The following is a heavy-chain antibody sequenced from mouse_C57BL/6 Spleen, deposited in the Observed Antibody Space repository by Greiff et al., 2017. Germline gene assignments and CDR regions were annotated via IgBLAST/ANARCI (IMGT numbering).Heavy chain of an antibody. Sequence: QVHVKQPGAELVKPGASVKMSCKASGYTFTSYWITWVKQRPGQGLEWIGDIYPGSGSTNYNEKFKSKATLTVDTSSSTAYMQLSSLTSEDSAVYYCARGTEAWFAYWGQGTLVTVSA. D-gene: IGHD3-3*01. CDR3: ARGTEAWFAY. CDR1: GYTFTSYW. V-gene: IGHV1-55*01. CDR2: IYPGSGST. J-gene: IGHJ3*01.